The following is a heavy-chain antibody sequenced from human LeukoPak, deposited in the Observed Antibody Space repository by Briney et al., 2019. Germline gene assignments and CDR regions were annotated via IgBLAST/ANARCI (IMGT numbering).Heavy chain of an antibody. CDR3: ASRKLGNDY. V-gene: IGHV4-59*01. Sequence: SETLSLTCTVSGGSISSYYWSWIRQSPQKGLEWIGYIYYSGSTNYNPSLKSRVTISVDTSKNQFSLKLTSVTAADTAVYYCASRKLGNDYWGQGTLVTVSS. CDR2: IYYSGST. CDR1: GGSISSYY. J-gene: IGHJ4*02. D-gene: IGHD7-27*01.